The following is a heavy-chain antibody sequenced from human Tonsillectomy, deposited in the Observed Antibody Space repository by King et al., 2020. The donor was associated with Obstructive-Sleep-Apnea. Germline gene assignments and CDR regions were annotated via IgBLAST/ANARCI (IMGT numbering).Heavy chain of an antibody. CDR1: GYTFTNYG. CDR3: ARHRPSSIVARLSDY. J-gene: IGHJ4*02. CDR2: ISPYNGNT. V-gene: IGHV1-18*04. Sequence: QLVQSGAEVKQPGASVSVSCKASGYTFTNYGITWVRQAPGQGLEWMGWISPYNGNTNYAQKFQGRVTMTTDTSTTTAYMDLRSLRSDDTAVYYCARHRPSSIVARLSDYWGQGTLVTVSS. D-gene: IGHD5-12*01.